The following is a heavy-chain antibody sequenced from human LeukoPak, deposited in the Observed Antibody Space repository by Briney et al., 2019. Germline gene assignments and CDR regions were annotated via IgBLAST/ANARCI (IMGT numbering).Heavy chain of an antibody. CDR1: GYTFTSYG. CDR2: ISAYNGNT. CDR3: ARWGFGAFDY. V-gene: IGHV1-18*01. D-gene: IGHD3-10*01. Sequence: ASVNVSCTASGYTFTSYGISWVRQAPGQGLEWMGWISAYNGNTNYAQTLQGRVTITTDTSTSTAYMELRSLRSDDTAVYYCARWGFGAFDYGGQGTLVSVSS. J-gene: IGHJ4*02.